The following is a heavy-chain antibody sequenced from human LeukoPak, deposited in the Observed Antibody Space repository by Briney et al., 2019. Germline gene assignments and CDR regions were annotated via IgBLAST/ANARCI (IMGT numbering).Heavy chain of an antibody. J-gene: IGHJ3*01. CDR2: IDPNSGGT. CDR1: GYTFTGYY. V-gene: IGHV1-2*02. CDR3: ARTPVGYSSSGDAFDF. Sequence: GASVKVSCKASGYTFTGYYMHWVRQAPGQGLEWMGWIDPNSGGTNYAQKFQGRVTMTRDTSISTAYMELSRLRSDDTAVYYCARTPVGYSSSGDAFDFWGQGTMVTVSS. D-gene: IGHD6-6*01.